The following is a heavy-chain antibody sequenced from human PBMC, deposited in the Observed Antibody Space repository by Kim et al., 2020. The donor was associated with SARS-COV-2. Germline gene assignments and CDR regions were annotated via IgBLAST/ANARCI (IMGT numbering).Heavy chain of an antibody. CDR1: GFTFSSYD. J-gene: IGHJ2*01. CDR2: VRRDGTT. Sequence: GGSLRLSCGVSGFTFSSYDMCWVRQAPGKGLEWVSAVRRDGTTDYTDSFKGRFTISTDNDKNTPYLEMNTLIPDDTAVYYCARQRVTGFWYFDLWGRGTLVTVSS. V-gene: IGHV3-23*01. D-gene: IGHD2-8*02. CDR3: ARQRVTGFWYFDL.